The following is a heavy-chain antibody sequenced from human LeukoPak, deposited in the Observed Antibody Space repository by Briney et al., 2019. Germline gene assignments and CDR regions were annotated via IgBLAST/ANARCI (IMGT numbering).Heavy chain of an antibody. CDR1: GFTLSSYS. D-gene: IGHD3-22*01. CDR2: TSDRGDYT. CDR3: AKKAQYDGHYPLDY. V-gene: IGHV3-23*01. J-gene: IGHJ4*02. Sequence: GGSLRLSCAASGFTLSSYSMSWVRQDPGKGLEWVSGTSDRGDYTYYADSVKGRFTISRDTSKNTLYLQMNSLRAEDTALYFCAKKAQYDGHYPLDYWGQGTLVTVSA.